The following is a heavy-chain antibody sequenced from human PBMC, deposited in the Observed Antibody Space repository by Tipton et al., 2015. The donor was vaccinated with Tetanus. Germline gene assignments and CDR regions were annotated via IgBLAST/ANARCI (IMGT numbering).Heavy chain of an antibody. CDR3: ARDRGDYIYYGMDV. CDR1: GYTFTGYY. CDR2: IDPNSGGT. D-gene: IGHD3-22*01. Sequence: QLVQSGAEVKKPGASVKVSCKASGYTFTGYYIYWVRQAPGQGLEWMGWIDPNSGGTVYAQKFQGRVTMTRDPSISTAYMELSSLRSDDTAVYYCARDRGDYIYYGMDVWGPGTTVTVS. V-gene: IGHV1-2*02. J-gene: IGHJ6*02.